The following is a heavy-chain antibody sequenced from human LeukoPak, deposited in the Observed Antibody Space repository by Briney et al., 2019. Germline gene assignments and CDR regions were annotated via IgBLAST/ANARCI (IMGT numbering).Heavy chain of an antibody. D-gene: IGHD3-22*01. CDR3: ASNTDSSGLMDI. CDR2: ISAYNGNT. Sequence: SSEKVSCKASGYSFTSYGIIWVRQAPGQGREWMGWISAYNGNTNYAQKLQGRVTMTTDTSTSTAYMELRSLRSDDTAVYYCASNTDSSGLMDIWGKGTTVTVSS. V-gene: IGHV1-18*01. J-gene: IGHJ6*03. CDR1: GYSFTSYG.